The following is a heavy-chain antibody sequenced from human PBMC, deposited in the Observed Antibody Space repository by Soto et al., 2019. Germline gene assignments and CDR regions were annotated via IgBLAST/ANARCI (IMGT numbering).Heavy chain of an antibody. CDR1: GDTYSSYT. CDR2: IIPILGIA. CDR3: AREMASSTVIDY. J-gene: IGHJ4*02. V-gene: IGHV1-69*04. D-gene: IGHD2-2*01. Sequence: SSVKLYCKASGDTYSSYTISWVRQDPGQGLEWMGRIIPILGIANYAQKFQGRVTITADKSTSTAYMELSSLRSEDTAVYYCAREMASSTVIDYWXQGTLVTVSS.